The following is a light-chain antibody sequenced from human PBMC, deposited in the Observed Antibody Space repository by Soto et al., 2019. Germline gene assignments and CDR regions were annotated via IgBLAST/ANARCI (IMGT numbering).Light chain of an antibody. CDR3: YSYAVYYFWM. Sequence: QSALTQPRSVSGSPGQSVTISCTGASSNIGAYNYVSWYQHHPGKAPKLIISDVTKRPSGVPDRFSGSKSGNTASLTISGLQAEDEADYYCYSYAVYYFWMFGGGTKLTVL. V-gene: IGLV2-11*01. CDR1: SSNIGAYNY. CDR2: DVT. J-gene: IGLJ3*02.